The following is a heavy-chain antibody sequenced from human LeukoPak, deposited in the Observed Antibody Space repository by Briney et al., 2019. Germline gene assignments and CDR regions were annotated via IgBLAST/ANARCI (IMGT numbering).Heavy chain of an antibody. J-gene: IGHJ5*02. V-gene: IGHV1-18*01. CDR2: ISAYNGNT. CDR3: ARGLEWLTRRHTWFDP. Sequence: ASVKVSCKASSYTFTNYAFTWVRQAPGQGLEWMGWISAYNGNTNYAQKLQGRVTMTTDTSTSTAYMELRSLRSDDTAVCYCARGLEWLTRRHTWFDPWGQGTLVTVSS. D-gene: IGHD3-3*01. CDR1: SYTFTNYA.